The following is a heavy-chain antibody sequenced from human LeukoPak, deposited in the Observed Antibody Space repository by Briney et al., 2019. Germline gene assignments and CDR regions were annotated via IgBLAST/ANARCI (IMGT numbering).Heavy chain of an antibody. J-gene: IGHJ4*02. CDR2: ISGGGDYT. D-gene: IGHD5-12*01. CDR1: GFTFSSYA. V-gene: IGHV3-23*01. Sequence: GGSLRLSCAASGFTFSSYAMTWVCQAPGKGLEWVSGISGGGDYTYYADSVKGRFTISRDNSKNTLYLQMNSLRVEDTGVYYCANRRGYSGYDKGEFDYWGQGTLVTVSS. CDR3: ANRRGYSGYDKGEFDY.